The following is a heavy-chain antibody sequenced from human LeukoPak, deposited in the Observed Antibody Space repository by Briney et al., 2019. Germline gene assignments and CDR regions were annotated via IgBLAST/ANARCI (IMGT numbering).Heavy chain of an antibody. J-gene: IGHJ3*02. D-gene: IGHD3-3*01. V-gene: IGHV4-59*01. CDR2: IYYSGST. Sequence: SETLSLTCTVSGGSISSYCWTWIRQPPGKGLQWIGYIYYSGSTNYNPSLKSRVTISVDTSKNQFSLKLSSVTAADTAVYYCARGRGQLYDFWSGYYQNDAFDIWGQGTMVTVSS. CDR1: GGSISSYC. CDR3: ARGRGQLYDFWSGYYQNDAFDI.